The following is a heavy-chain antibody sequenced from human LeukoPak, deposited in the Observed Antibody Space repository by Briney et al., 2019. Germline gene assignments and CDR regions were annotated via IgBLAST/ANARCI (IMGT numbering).Heavy chain of an antibody. CDR1: GYTFTGSY. V-gene: IGHV1-2*02. D-gene: IGHD3-9*01. Sequence: ASVKVSCKASGYTFTGSYMHWVRQAPGQGLEWMGWINPNSGGTNYAQKFQGRVTMTRDTSISTAYMELSRLRSDDTAVYYCARVGILTGLFDYWGQGTLVTVSS. J-gene: IGHJ4*02. CDR2: INPNSGGT. CDR3: ARVGILTGLFDY.